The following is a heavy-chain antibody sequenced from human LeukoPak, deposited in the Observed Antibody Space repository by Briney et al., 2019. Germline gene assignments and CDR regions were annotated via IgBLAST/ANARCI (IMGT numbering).Heavy chain of an antibody. D-gene: IGHD3-3*01. CDR3: ARDSAGSGYIDYYYGMDV. V-gene: IGHV1-2*02. CDR2: INPNSGGT. Sequence: ASVKVSCKASGYTFTGYYMHWVRQAPGQGLEWMGWINPNSGGTNYAQNFQGRVTMTRDTSISTAYMEVSRLRSDDTAVYYCARDSAGSGYIDYYYGMDVWGQGTTVTVSS. CDR1: GYTFTGYY. J-gene: IGHJ6*02.